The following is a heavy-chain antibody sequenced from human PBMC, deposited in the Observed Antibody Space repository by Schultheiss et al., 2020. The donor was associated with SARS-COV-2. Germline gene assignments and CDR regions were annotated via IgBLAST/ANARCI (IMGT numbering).Heavy chain of an antibody. D-gene: IGHD2-2*01. CDR3: ARDYCSSISCYGYV. Sequence: GGSLRLSCAASGFTFSSYAMSWVRQAPGKGLEWVSAISGSGGSTYYADSVKGRFTISRDNSRNTLYLQMNSLRADDTAVYYCARDYCSSISCYGYVWGQGTTVTVSS. V-gene: IGHV3-23*01. CDR1: GFTFSSYA. J-gene: IGHJ6*02. CDR2: ISGSGGST.